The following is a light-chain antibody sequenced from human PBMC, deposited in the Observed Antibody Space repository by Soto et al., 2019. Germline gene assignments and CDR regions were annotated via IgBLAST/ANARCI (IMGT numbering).Light chain of an antibody. CDR1: QTVTSNY. J-gene: IGKJ1*01. CDR2: GAS. Sequence: EIVLTQSPGTLSLSPGERATLSCRASQTVTSNYLAWYQRKPGQAPRLLIYGASSRATDIPDRFSGSGSGKGFTLTITRLEPEDFAVYFCQQYAGSPSTFGQGTKVEIK. CDR3: QQYAGSPST. V-gene: IGKV3-20*01.